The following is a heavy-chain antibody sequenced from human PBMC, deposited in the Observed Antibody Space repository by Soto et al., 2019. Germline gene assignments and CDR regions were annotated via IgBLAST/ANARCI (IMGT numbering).Heavy chain of an antibody. J-gene: IGHJ6*02. CDR1: GYTFNSYD. Sequence: GASVKVSCKVSGYTFNSYDFTWVRQAPGQGLEWMGWIGAYTGNTNYAERLQGRISLTIDTSTSTAYMELRSLTSDDTAMYYCARNNIYAMDVWGQGTTVTVSS. CDR3: ARNNIYAMDV. CDR2: IGAYTGNT. V-gene: IGHV1-18*01. D-gene: IGHD1-20*01.